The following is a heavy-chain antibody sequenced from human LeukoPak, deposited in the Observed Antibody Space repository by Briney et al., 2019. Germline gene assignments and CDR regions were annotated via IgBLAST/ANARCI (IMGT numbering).Heavy chain of an antibody. Sequence: PGGSLRLSCAASGFTFSSYGMHWVRQAPGKGLEWVAVISYDGSNKYYADSVKGRFTISRDNSKNTLYLQMNSLRAEDTAVYYCAKGLGGIAVAGTGFDYWGQGTLVTVSS. CDR2: ISYDGSNK. CDR1: GFTFSSYG. J-gene: IGHJ4*02. CDR3: AKGLGGIAVAGTGFDY. D-gene: IGHD6-19*01. V-gene: IGHV3-30*18.